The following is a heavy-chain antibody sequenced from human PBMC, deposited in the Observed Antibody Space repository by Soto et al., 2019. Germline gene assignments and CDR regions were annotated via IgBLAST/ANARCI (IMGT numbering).Heavy chain of an antibody. CDR3: ARGQVPRPLKSIQH. CDR2: INHSGST. J-gene: IGHJ1*01. Sequence: PSETLSLTCAVYGGSFSGYYWSWIRQPPGKGLEWIGEINHSGSTNYNPSLKSRVTISVDTSKNQFSLKLSSVTAADTAVYYCARGQVPRPLKSIQHRGQGPLVTVFS. D-gene: IGHD6-6*01. V-gene: IGHV4-34*01. CDR1: GGSFSGYY.